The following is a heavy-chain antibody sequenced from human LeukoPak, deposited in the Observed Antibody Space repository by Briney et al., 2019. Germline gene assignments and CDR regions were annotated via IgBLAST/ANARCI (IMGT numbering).Heavy chain of an antibody. J-gene: IGHJ5*02. Sequence: PSETLSLTCAVYGGSFSGYYWSWIRQPPGKGLEWIGEINHSGSTNYNPSLKSRVTISVDTSKNQFSQKLSSVTAEDTAVYYCARGGRVVPAAMGWFDPWGQGTLVTVSS. CDR3: ARGGRVVPAAMGWFDP. CDR1: GGSFSGYY. D-gene: IGHD2-2*01. V-gene: IGHV4-34*01. CDR2: INHSGST.